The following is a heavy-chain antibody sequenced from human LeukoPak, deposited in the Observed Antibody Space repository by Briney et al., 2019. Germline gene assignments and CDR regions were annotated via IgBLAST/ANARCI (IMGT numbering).Heavy chain of an antibody. D-gene: IGHD3-22*01. CDR1: GGSFSGYY. Sequence: PSETLSLTRAVYGGSFSGYYWSWIRQPPGKGLEWIGEINHSGSTNYNPSLKSRVTISVDTSKNQFSLKLSSVTAADAAVYYCARSPYDSSGRYFDYWGQGTLVTVSS. CDR3: ARSPYDSSGRYFDY. J-gene: IGHJ4*02. CDR2: INHSGST. V-gene: IGHV4-34*01.